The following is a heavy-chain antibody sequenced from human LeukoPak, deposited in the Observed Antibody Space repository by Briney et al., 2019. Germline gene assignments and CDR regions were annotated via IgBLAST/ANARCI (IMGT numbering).Heavy chain of an antibody. CDR1: GGTFSSYA. D-gene: IGHD3-22*01. Sequence: SVKVSCKASGGTFSSYAISWVRQAPGQGLEWMGGIIPIFGTANYAQKFQGRVTITADESTSTAYMELSSLRSEDTAVYYCARLERSAITTGYYYYGMDVWGQGTTVTVSS. J-gene: IGHJ6*02. CDR2: IIPIFGTA. CDR3: ARLERSAITTGYYYYGMDV. V-gene: IGHV1-69*13.